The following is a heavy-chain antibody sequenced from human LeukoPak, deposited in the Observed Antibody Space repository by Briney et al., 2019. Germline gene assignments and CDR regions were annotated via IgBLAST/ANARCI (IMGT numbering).Heavy chain of an antibody. CDR2: ITTSGSYI. CDR3: AKDGVYYDILTGYYSLPFDY. Sequence: PGGSLRLSCAASGFTFSSSNMNWVRQAPGKGLEWVSSITTSGSYIYYADSVKGRFTISRDNAKNSLYLQMNSLRDEDTAVYYCAKDGVYYDILTGYYSLPFDYWGQGTLVTVSS. CDR1: GFTFSSSN. J-gene: IGHJ4*02. V-gene: IGHV3-21*01. D-gene: IGHD3-9*01.